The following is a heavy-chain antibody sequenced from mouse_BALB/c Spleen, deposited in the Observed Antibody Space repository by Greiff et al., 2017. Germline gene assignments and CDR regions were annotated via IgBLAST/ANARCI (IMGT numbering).Heavy chain of an antibody. CDR3: ARRGSTMIKGFAY. CDR2: IWSGGST. Sequence: VKLQESGPGLVQPSQSLSITCTVSGFSLTSYGVHWVRQSPGKGLEWLGVIWSGGSTDYNAAFISRLSISKDNSKSQVFFKMNSLQANDTAIYYCARRGSTMIKGFAYWGQGTLVTVSA. J-gene: IGHJ3*01. D-gene: IGHD2-4*01. CDR1: GFSLTSYG. V-gene: IGHV2-2*02.